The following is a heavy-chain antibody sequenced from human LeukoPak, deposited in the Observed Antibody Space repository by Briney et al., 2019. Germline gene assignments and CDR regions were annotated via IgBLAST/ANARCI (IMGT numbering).Heavy chain of an antibody. CDR1: GFTFSSDW. J-gene: IGHJ5*02. V-gene: IGHV3-7*01. CDR2: IKQDGSEK. Sequence: GGSLRLSCAASGFTFSSDWMSWVRQAPGKGLEWVSDIKQDGSEKYYVDSVKGRFTISRDNAKNSLYLQMNSLRAEDTAVYYCAREQDGYDFWSGYHKQNWFDPWGQGTLVTVSS. D-gene: IGHD3-3*01. CDR3: AREQDGYDFWSGYHKQNWFDP.